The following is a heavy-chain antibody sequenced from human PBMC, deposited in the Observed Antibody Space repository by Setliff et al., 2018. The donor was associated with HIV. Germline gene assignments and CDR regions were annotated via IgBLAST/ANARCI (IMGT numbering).Heavy chain of an antibody. CDR1: GYTFHYYD. J-gene: IGHJ4*02. D-gene: IGHD3-22*01. CDR2: ITAGNGDT. Sequence: ASVKVSCKASGYTFHYYDIHWARQAPGQGLEWMGRITAGNGDTKYSQKFQDRVTLTSDMSANTVYMDLTTLRSEDTAVYYCASPMFYDGKVVWGQGTPVTVSS. CDR3: ASPMFYDGKVV. V-gene: IGHV1-3*01.